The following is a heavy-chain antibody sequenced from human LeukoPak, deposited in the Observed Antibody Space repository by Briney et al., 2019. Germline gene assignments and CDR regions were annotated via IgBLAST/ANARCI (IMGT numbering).Heavy chain of an antibody. Sequence: ASVTVSCTASGYTFTGYYMHWVRQAPGQGLEWMGWINPYSGGTNYAQKFQGRVTMTRDTSISTAYMELSRLRSDDTAVYYCARANYYGSGSYPFDYWGQGTLVTVSS. CDR2: INPYSGGT. J-gene: IGHJ4*02. V-gene: IGHV1-2*02. CDR1: GYTFTGYY. D-gene: IGHD3-10*01. CDR3: ARANYYGSGSYPFDY.